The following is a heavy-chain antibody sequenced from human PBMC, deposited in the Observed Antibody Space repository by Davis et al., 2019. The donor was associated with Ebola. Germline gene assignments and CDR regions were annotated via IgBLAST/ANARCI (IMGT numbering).Heavy chain of an antibody. J-gene: IGHJ4*02. D-gene: IGHD3-22*01. CDR3: ARASMSAYSSGLDY. V-gene: IGHV4-61*08. Sequence: MPSETLSLTCTVSGDSVSNSDYFWSWIRQPPGKGLEWIGYYFFSGTSNYNPSLRSRVTISVDKSKNQFSLKLSSVTAADTAVYYCARASMSAYSSGLDYWGQGTLVTVSS. CDR1: GDSVSNSDYF. CDR2: YFFSGTS.